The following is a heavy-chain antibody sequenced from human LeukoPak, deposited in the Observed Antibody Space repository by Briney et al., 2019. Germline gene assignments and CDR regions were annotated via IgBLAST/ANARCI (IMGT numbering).Heavy chain of an antibody. CDR3: ARGRPHLLPDS. D-gene: IGHD2-15*01. V-gene: IGHV3-74*01. CDR1: GFTFNKHW. Sequence: GGSLRLSCAASGFTFNKHWIHWVHQAPGKGLVWVSRVDSDGGGTTFVDSVKGRFTISRDNAKNTVYLQMSSLRVEDTAVYYCARGRPHLLPDSWGQGTLVTVSS. J-gene: IGHJ4*02. CDR2: VDSDGGGT.